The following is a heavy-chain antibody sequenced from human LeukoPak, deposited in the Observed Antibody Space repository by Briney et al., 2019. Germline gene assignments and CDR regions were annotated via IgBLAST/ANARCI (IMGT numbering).Heavy chain of an antibody. V-gene: IGHV1-2*02. CDR2: INPNSGGT. D-gene: IGHD2-21*02. J-gene: IGHJ4*02. Sequence: ASVKVSCKASGYTFTGYYMHWVRQAPGQGLEWMGWINPNSGGTNYAQKFQGRVTMTRDTSISTAYMELSRLRSDDTAVHYCARDQVVTAIFDYWGQGTLVTVSS. CDR3: ARDQVVTAIFDY. CDR1: GYTFTGYY.